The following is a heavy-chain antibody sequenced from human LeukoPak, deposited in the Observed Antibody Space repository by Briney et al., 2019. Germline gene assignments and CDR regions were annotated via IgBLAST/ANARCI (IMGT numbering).Heavy chain of an antibody. CDR1: RFTFDGYA. CDR3: AKSGTYSSSSGYIDS. Sequence: GRSLRLFCAASRFTFDGYAMHWVRQAPGKGLEWVSSISWNSGNTDYAASVKGRFTISRDNAKKSLHLQMNSLRAEDTALYYCAKSGTYSSSSGYIDSWGQGTLVTVSS. D-gene: IGHD6-6*01. V-gene: IGHV3-9*01. CDR2: ISWNSGNT. J-gene: IGHJ4*02.